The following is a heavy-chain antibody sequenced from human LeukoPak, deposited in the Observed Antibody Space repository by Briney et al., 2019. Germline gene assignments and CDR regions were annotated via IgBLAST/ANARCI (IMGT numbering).Heavy chain of an antibody. D-gene: IGHD4-11*01. CDR3: ARHTQYSNYVESRACYYGMDV. CDR1: GYTFTGYY. V-gene: IGHV1-8*02. CDR2: MNPNSGNT. Sequence: ASVKVSCKASGYTFTGYYMHWVRQAPGQGLEWMGWMNPNSGNTGYAQKFQGRVTMTRNTSISTAYMELSSLRSEDTAVYYCARHTQYSNYVESRACYYGMDVWGQGTTVTVSS. J-gene: IGHJ6*01.